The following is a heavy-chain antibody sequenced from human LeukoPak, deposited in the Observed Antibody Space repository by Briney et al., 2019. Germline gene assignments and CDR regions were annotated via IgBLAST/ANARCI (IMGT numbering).Heavy chain of an antibody. CDR3: ARDPGIAAAGRRGDFDY. Sequence: SQTLSLTCALSGDSVSSNSAAWNWIRQSPSRGLEWLGRTYYRSKWYNDYAVSVKSRITINPDTSKNQFSLQLNSVTLEDTAVYYCARDPGIAAAGRRGDFDYWGQGTLVTVSS. CDR2: TYYRSKWYN. CDR1: GDSVSSNSAA. V-gene: IGHV6-1*01. D-gene: IGHD6-13*01. J-gene: IGHJ4*02.